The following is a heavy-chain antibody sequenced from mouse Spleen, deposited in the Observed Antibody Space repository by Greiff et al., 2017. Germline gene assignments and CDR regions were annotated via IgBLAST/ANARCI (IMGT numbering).Heavy chain of an antibody. D-gene: IGHD2-12*01. CDR2: INSNGGST. CDR3: ARAYDSPFDY. J-gene: IGHJ2*01. Sequence: VQLKESGGGLVQPGGSLKLSCAASGFTFSSYGMSWVRQTPDKRLELVATINSNGGSTSYPDSVKGRFTISRDNAKNTLYLQISSLTSEDTAMYYCARAYDSPFDYWGEGTTLTVSS. V-gene: IGHV5-6-3*01. CDR1: GFTFSSYG.